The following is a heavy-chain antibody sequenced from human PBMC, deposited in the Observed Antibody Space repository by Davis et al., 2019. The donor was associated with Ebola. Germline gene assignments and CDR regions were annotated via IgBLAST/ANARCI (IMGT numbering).Heavy chain of an antibody. CDR1: GFTFSSYW. CDR2: INSDGGST. J-gene: IGHJ6*02. V-gene: IGHV3-74*01. Sequence: HTGGSLRLSCAASGFTFSSYWMHWVRQAPGKGLVWVSRINSDGGSTSYADSVKGRFTISRDNAKNTLYLQMNSLRAEDTAVYYCARDAYGCSSTSCYYYYGMDVWGQGTTVTVSS. CDR3: ARDAYGCSSTSCYYYYGMDV. D-gene: IGHD2-2*01.